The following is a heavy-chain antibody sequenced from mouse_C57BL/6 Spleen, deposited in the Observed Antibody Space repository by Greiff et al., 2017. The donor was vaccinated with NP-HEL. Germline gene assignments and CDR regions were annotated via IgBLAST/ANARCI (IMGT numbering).Heavy chain of an antibody. CDR2: IWTGGGT. D-gene: IGHD2-4*01. CDR1: GFSLTSYA. J-gene: IGHJ3*01. CDR3: ASVYDYDEDWFAY. Sequence: VQLQQSGPGLVAPSQSLSITCTVSGFSLTSYAISWVRQPPGKGLEWLGVIWTGGGTNYNSALKSRLSISKDNSKSQVFLKMNSLQTDDTARYYCASVYDYDEDWFAYWGQGTLVTVSA. V-gene: IGHV2-9-1*01.